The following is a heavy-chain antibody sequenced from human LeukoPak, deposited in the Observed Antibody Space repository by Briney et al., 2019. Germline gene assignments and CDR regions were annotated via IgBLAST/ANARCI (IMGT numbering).Heavy chain of an antibody. CDR1: GYTFTSYG. D-gene: IGHD2-2*02. Sequence: GASVKVSCKPSGYTFTSYGISWVRQAPGQGLEWMGWISGYNGNAKDVQKVQGRVTMTTDTSTSTAYMELRSLRSDDTAVYYCARVTCSSPNCYTGYSFDFWGQGTLVTVSS. CDR3: ARVTCSSPNCYTGYSFDF. CDR2: ISGYNGNA. V-gene: IGHV1-18*01. J-gene: IGHJ4*02.